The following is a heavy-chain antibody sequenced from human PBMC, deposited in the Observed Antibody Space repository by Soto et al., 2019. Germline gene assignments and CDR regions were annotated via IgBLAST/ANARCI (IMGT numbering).Heavy chain of an antibody. Sequence: GGSLRLSCAASGFTFSSYGMHWVRQAPGKGLEWVAVIWYDGSNKYYADSVKGRFTISRDNSKNTLYLQMNSLRAEDTAVYYCARDVLRFLEWLSTGKDYYYYGMDVWGQGTTVTVSS. CDR2: IWYDGSNK. V-gene: IGHV3-33*01. D-gene: IGHD3-3*01. J-gene: IGHJ6*02. CDR3: ARDVLRFLEWLSTGKDYYYYGMDV. CDR1: GFTFSSYG.